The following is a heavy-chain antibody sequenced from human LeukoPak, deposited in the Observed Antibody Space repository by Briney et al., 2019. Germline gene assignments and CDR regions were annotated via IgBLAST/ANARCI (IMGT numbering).Heavy chain of an antibody. CDR3: ARVSASTPLDY. V-gene: IGHV3-33*01. Sequence: PGRSLRLSCAPSGFTFSSYGIHWVRQAPGKGMEWVAVESNDGRNEYYADSVQGRFSISRDNSKNTVYLQMNSLRAEDTAVYYCARVSASTPLDYWGQGTLVTVSS. D-gene: IGHD1-26*01. CDR1: GFTFSSYG. J-gene: IGHJ4*02. CDR2: ESNDGRNE.